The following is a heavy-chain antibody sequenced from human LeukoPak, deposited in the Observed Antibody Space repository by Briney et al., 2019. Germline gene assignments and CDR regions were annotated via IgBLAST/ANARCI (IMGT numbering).Heavy chain of an antibody. CDR3: ARDASIAAPLGSYFDY. CDR1: GFTFSSYA. J-gene: IGHJ4*02. V-gene: IGHV3-64*01. Sequence: GGSLRLSCAASGFTFSSYAMHWVRQAPGKGLEYVSATSSNGGSTYYANSVKGRFTISRDNSKNTLYLQMGSLRAEDMAVYYCARDASIAAPLGSYFDYWGQGTLVTVSS. CDR2: TSSNGGST. D-gene: IGHD6-6*01.